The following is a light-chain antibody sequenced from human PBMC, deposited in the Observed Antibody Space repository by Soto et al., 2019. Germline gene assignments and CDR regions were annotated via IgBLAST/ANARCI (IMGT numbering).Light chain of an antibody. V-gene: IGLV2-14*01. CDR2: EVS. Sequence: QSALTQPASVSGSPGQSITISCTGTSSDVGGYNYVSWYQQHPGKAPKLMIYEVSNRPSGVPDRFSGSKSGTSASLAITGLQAEDEADYYCQSYDSSHVVFGGGTKLTVL. CDR1: SSDVGGYNY. CDR3: QSYDSSHVV. J-gene: IGLJ2*01.